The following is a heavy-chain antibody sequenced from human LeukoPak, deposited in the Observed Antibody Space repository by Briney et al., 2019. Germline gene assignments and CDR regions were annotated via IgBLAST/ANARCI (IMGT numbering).Heavy chain of an antibody. D-gene: IGHD3-22*01. CDR3: ARGYYDSSGYLDFDY. J-gene: IGHJ4*02. CDR1: GGTFSSYA. CDR2: IIPIFGTA. Sequence: SVKVSCKASGGTFSSYAISWVRQAPGQGLEWMGGIIPIFGTANYAQKFQGRVTITTDESTSTAYMELSSLRSEDTAVYYCARGYYDSSGYLDFDYWGQGTLVTVSS. V-gene: IGHV1-69*05.